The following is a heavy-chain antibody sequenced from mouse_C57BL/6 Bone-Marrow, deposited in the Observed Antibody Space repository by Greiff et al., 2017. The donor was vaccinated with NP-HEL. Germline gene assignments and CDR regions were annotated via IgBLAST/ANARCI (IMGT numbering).Heavy chain of an antibody. CDR1: GYTFTGYW. CDR2: ILPGSGST. J-gene: IGHJ4*01. CDR3: ARYPPYYARDY. Sequence: QVQLQQSGAELMKPGASVKLSCKATGYTFTGYWIEWVKQRPGHGLEWIGEILPGSGSTNYNEKFKGKATFPADTSSNTSYMQLSSLTTEDSANYCCARYPPYYARDYGGRGTSVTVSA. V-gene: IGHV1-9*01.